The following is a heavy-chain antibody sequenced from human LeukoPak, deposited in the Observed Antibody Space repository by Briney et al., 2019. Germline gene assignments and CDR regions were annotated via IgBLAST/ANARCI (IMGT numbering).Heavy chain of an antibody. V-gene: IGHV3-74*01. Sequence: GGSLRLSCAASGFTFSTYWMHWVRQAPGKGPVWVSRISGDGSSTAYGDSVKGRFTISRDNAKNTLYLQMDGLRVEDTAVYYCARALGDIRGQGTLVTVSS. CDR3: ARALGDI. J-gene: IGHJ4*02. CDR1: GFTFSTYW. CDR2: ISGDGSST.